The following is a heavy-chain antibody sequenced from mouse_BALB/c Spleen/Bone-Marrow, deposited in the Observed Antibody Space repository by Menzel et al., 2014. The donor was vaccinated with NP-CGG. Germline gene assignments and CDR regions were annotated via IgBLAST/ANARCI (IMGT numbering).Heavy chain of an antibody. CDR1: GFTFTDYY. J-gene: IGHJ2*01. CDR2: IRNKANGYTT. CDR3: ARDMGLLRFDY. Sequence: EVKLMESGGGLVQPGGSLRLSCATSGFTFTDYYMSWVRQPPGKALEWLTFIRNKANGYTTEYSASVKGRFTISRDNFQSILYLQMNTLRAEDSATYYCARDMGLLRFDYWGQGTTLTVSS. D-gene: IGHD2-3*01. V-gene: IGHV7-3*02.